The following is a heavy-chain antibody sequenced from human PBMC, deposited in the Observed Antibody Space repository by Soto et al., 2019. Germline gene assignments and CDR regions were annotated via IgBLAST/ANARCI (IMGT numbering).Heavy chain of an antibody. CDR1: CGSINSGDYS. J-gene: IGHJ6*02. Sequence: TLSLTCAVSCGSINSGDYSWSWIRRPPGKGLEWIGYIYHSGSTNYNPSLKSRVTISVDRSMNQFSLKLRSVTAADTAVYYCARGQFWSGHTYGLDVWGQGTTVTVSS. D-gene: IGHD3-3*01. V-gene: IGHV4-30-2*01. CDR2: IYHSGST. CDR3: ARGQFWSGHTYGLDV.